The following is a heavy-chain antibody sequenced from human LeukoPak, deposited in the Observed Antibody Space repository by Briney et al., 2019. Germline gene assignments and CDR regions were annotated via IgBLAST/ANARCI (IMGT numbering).Heavy chain of an antibody. CDR2: IKRETDGGTI. J-gene: IGHJ1*01. CDR1: GFTFSIHA. CDR3: TTDRYYDNSELQFQH. V-gene: IGHV3-15*01. Sequence: PGGSLRLSCAASGFTFSIHAMNWVRQAPGKGLEWLGRIKRETDGGTIDYAAPVKGRFTISRDDSRNTLYLQMDSLKIEDTAVYYCTTDRYYDNSELQFQHWGQGTLVTVSS. D-gene: IGHD3-22*01.